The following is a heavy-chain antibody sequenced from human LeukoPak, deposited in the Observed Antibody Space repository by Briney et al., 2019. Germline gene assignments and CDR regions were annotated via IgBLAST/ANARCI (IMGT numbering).Heavy chain of an antibody. J-gene: IGHJ6*02. CDR2: IWYDGSNK. CDR3: ARPGGLYCSSTSCYPTQYYYYYYGMDV. Sequence: GGSLRLSCAASGFTFSSYGMPWVRQAPGKGLEWVAVIWYDGSNKYYADSVKGRFTISRDNSKNTLYLQMNSLRAEDTAVYYCARPGGLYCSSTSCYPTQYYYYYYGMDVWGQGTTVTVSS. CDR1: GFTFSSYG. D-gene: IGHD2-2*01. V-gene: IGHV3-33*01.